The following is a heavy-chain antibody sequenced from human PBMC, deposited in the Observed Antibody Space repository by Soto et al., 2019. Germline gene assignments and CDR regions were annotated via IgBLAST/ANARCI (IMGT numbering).Heavy chain of an antibody. J-gene: IGHJ4*02. Sequence: GGSLRLSCAAFGFDFNKYAMTWVRQAPGKGLQWVSSITSNGDSTYYADSVKGRFTTSRDNSKNTLYLQMNSLRADDTAVFYCAKDSPSYTTSPFFFDSWGQGTLVTV. CDR3: AKDSPSYTTSPFFFDS. CDR2: ITSNGDST. CDR1: GFDFNKYA. D-gene: IGHD2-2*02. V-gene: IGHV3-23*01.